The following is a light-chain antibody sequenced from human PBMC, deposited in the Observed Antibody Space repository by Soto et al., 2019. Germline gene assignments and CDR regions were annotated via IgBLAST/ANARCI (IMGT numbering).Light chain of an antibody. CDR2: GAS. Sequence: EIVLTQSPGTLSLSPGERATLSCRASQSVSSSYLAWYQQKPGQAPRLLINGASSRATGIPDRFSGSGSGTYFTLTISRLEPEDFAVYYWQQYGTSPPSTFGQGTRLEIK. V-gene: IGKV3-20*01. CDR3: QQYGTSPPST. CDR1: QSVSSSY. J-gene: IGKJ5*01.